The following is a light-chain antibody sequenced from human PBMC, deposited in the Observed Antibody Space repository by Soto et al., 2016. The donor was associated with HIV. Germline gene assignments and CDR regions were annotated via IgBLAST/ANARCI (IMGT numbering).Light chain of an antibody. CDR3: NSRDSSGNHLRV. CDR1: SLRSYY. CDR2: GKN. J-gene: IGLJ1*01. V-gene: IGLV3-19*01. Sequence: SSELTQDPAVSVALGQTVRITCQGDSLRSYYANWYQQKPEQAPVLVIYGKNNRPSGIPDRFSGSSSGNTASLTITGAQAEDEADYYCNSRDSSGNHLRVFGTGTKVTVL.